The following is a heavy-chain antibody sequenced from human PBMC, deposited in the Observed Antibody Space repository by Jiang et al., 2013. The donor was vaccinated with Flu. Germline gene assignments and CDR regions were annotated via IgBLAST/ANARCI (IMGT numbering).Heavy chain of an antibody. CDR1: GYTFTGYY. J-gene: IGHJ4*02. CDR2: INPNSGGT. V-gene: IGHV1-2*02. CDR3: ARGLYGSYSPFDY. D-gene: IGHD1-26*01. Sequence: SGAEVKKPGASVKVSCKASGYTFTGYYMHWVRQAPGQGLEWMGWINPNSGGTNYAQKYQGRVTMTRDTSISTAYMELNRLKSDDTAVYYCARGLYGSYSPFDYWGQGTLVTVSS.